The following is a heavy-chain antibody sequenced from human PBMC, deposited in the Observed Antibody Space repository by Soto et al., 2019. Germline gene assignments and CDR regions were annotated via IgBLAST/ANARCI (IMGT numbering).Heavy chain of an antibody. CDR2: VYYSGST. CDR3: GRLEGLATISYYFDY. V-gene: IGHV4-39*01. J-gene: IGHJ4*02. Sequence: SETLSLTCPVSGGTVSSSSYYWGWVRQPPGKGLEWIGSVYYSGSTYYNPSLESRVTISVDKSKNQFSLKLMSLSAADTAVYYCGRLEGLATISYYFDYWGQGALVTVSS. D-gene: IGHD3-9*01. CDR1: GGTVSSSSYY.